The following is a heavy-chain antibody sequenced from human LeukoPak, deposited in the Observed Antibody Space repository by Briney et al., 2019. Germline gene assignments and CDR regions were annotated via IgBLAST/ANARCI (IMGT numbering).Heavy chain of an antibody. J-gene: IGHJ4*02. CDR1: GFTVSSNY. D-gene: IGHD6-6*01. V-gene: IGHV3-53*05. CDR2: IYSGGST. Sequence: GGSLRLSCAASGFTVSSNYMSWVRQAPGKGLEWVSVIYSGGSTYYADSVKGRFTISRDNSKNTLYLQMNSLRAEDTAVYYCAKGPSIAAHFDYWGQGTLVTVSS. CDR3: AKGPSIAAHFDY.